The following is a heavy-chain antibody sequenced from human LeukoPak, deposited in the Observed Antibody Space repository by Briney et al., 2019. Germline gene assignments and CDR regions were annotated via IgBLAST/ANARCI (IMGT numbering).Heavy chain of an antibody. J-gene: IGHJ6*02. CDR3: ARNQQLGGHSYYYYGMDV. CDR1: GFTSIAYA. V-gene: IGHV3-23*01. D-gene: IGHD3-16*01. Sequence: GGSLRLSCVGSGFTSIAYALTWARQAPGKGLEWVSGISGGGVTTYYADSVKGRFTISRDSSKNTLYLQMNSLRADDTAIYYCARNQQLGGHSYYYYGMDVWGQGTTVTVSS. CDR2: ISGGGVTT.